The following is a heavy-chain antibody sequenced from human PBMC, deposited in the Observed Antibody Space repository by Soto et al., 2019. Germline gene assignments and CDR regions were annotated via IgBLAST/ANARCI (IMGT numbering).Heavy chain of an antibody. J-gene: IGHJ6*02. V-gene: IGHV5-51*01. CDR2: IYPGDSDT. CDR3: ARRWERLGYYYYGMDV. CDR1: GYSFASYW. Sequence: PGESLKISCQGSGYSFASYWIGWVRQMPGKDLEWMGIIYPGDSDTRYSPSFQGQVTISADKSLRTAYLQWTSLKASDTAVYYCARRWERLGYYYYGMDVWGQGTTVTVSS. D-gene: IGHD1-26*01.